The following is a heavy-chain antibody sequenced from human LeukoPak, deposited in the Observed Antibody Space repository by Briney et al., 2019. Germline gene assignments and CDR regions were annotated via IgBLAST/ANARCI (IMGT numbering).Heavy chain of an antibody. J-gene: IGHJ4*02. Sequence: PGGSLRLSCAASGFTFSRYWMSWVRQPPGKGLEWIGSIYNSGITYYNPSLKSRVTISVDTSKNQFSLMLNSVTAADTAVYYCARPEGNYWGQGTLVTVSS. V-gene: IGHV4-39*01. CDR1: GFTFSRYW. CDR3: ARPEGNY. CDR2: IYNSGIT.